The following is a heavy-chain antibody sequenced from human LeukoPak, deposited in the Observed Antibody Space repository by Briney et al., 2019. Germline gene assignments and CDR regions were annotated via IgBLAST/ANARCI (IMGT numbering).Heavy chain of an antibody. CDR3: ARDHTYYDILTGFNWFDP. V-gene: IGHV1-18*01. CDR2: ISAYNGNT. D-gene: IGHD3-9*01. CDR1: GGTFSSYA. J-gene: IGHJ5*02. Sequence: ATVKVSCKASGGTFSSYAISWVRQAPGQGLEWMGWISAYNGNTNYAQKLQGRVTMTTDTSTSTAYMELRSLRSDDTAVYYCARDHTYYDILTGFNWFDPWGQGTLVTVSS.